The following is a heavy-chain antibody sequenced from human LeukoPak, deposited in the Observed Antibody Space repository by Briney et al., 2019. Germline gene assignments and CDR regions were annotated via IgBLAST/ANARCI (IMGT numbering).Heavy chain of an antibody. J-gene: IGHJ4*02. Sequence: GGSLRLSCAASGFIFSSYWMGWVRQAPGKGLVWVSRISSDGSSTNYADSVKGRFTISRDNAKNTLYLQMNSLRAEDTAVYYCARDLSSSGWAFDYWGQGTLVTVSS. CDR3: ARDLSSSGWAFDY. CDR1: GFIFSSYW. V-gene: IGHV3-74*01. D-gene: IGHD6-19*01. CDR2: ISSDGSST.